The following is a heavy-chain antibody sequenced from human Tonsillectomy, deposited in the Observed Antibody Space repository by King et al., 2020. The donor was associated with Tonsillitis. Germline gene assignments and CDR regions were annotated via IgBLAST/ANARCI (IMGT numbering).Heavy chain of an antibody. V-gene: IGHV3-23*04. CDR3: ATQRVLRYFDWLLGADY. Sequence: VQLVESGGGLVQSGGSLRLSCAASGFTFSSYTMSWVRQAPGKWLDWVSGIRNSGGSTSYADSVRGRFTISRDNSKSTLYLQMNSLRAEDTAVYYCATQRVLRYFDWLLGADYWGQGTLVTVSS. D-gene: IGHD3-9*01. CDR2: IRNSGGST. CDR1: GFTFSSYT. J-gene: IGHJ4*02.